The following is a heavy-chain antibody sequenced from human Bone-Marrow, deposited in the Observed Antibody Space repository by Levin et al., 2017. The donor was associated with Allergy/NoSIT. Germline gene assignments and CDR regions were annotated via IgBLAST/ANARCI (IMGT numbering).Heavy chain of an antibody. Sequence: PGGSLRLSCAASGFNFRSYGMHWVRQAPGKGLEWVAVISYDGNNKYYLDSVKGRFTTSRDNSKNTLYLQMNSLRAEDTAVYYCAKEEGSGWYPPYYFDYWGQGTLVTVSS. D-gene: IGHD6-19*01. J-gene: IGHJ4*02. CDR2: ISYDGNNK. V-gene: IGHV3-30*18. CDR3: AKEEGSGWYPPYYFDY. CDR1: GFNFRSYG.